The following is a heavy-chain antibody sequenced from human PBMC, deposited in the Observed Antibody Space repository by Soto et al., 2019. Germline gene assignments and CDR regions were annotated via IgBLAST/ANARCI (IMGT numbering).Heavy chain of an antibody. CDR1: GGSISSGDYY. CDR2: IYYSGST. V-gene: IGHV4-30-4*01. CDR3: ARVFFCSITSRSRAYFDH. Sequence: PSETLSLTCTVSGGSISSGDYYWSWIRQPPGKGLEWIGYIYYSGSTYYNPSLKSRVTISVDTSKNQFSLKLSSVTAADTAVYYCARVFFCSITSRSRAYFDHWGQGTLATVSS. J-gene: IGHJ4*02. D-gene: IGHD2-2*01.